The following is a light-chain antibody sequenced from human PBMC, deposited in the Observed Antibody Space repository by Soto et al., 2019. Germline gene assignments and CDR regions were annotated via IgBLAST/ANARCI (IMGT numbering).Light chain of an antibody. V-gene: IGLV1-40*01. CDR2: GNS. CDR3: QSYDSSLSGYYV. Sequence: QSVLTQPPSVSVAPGQRVTISCTRSSSNIGAGYDVHWYQQLPGTAPKLLIYGNSNRPSGVPDRFSGSKSGTSASLAITGLQAEDEADYYCQSYDSSLSGYYVFGTGTKVTVL. CDR1: SSNIGAGYD. J-gene: IGLJ1*01.